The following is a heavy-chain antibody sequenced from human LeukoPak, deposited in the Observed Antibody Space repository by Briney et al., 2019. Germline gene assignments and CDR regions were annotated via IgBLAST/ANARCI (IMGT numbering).Heavy chain of an antibody. CDR2: INWNGGST. CDR1: GLTFRSYG. Sequence: GGSLRLSCAASGLTFRSYGMNWVRQAPGKGLEWVSGINWNGGSTGYADSVKGRFTISRDNAKNSLYLQMNSLRAEDTALYYCARLGVGATRDAFDIWGQGTMVTVSS. J-gene: IGHJ3*02. D-gene: IGHD1-26*01. CDR3: ARLGVGATRDAFDI. V-gene: IGHV3-20*04.